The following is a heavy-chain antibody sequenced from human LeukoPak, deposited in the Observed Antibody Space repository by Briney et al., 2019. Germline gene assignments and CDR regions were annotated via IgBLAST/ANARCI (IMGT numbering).Heavy chain of an antibody. CDR3: ARGSAGYFDWLLSPGNYFDY. J-gene: IGHJ4*02. CDR1: GFTFSSYE. D-gene: IGHD3-9*01. CDR2: ISSSGSTI. V-gene: IGHV3-48*03. Sequence: GGSLRLSCAASGFTFSSYEMNWVRQAPGKGLEWVSYISSSGSTIYYADSVKGRFTISRDNAKNSLYLQMNSLRAEDTAVYYCARGSAGYFDWLLSPGNYFDYWGQGTRVTVAS.